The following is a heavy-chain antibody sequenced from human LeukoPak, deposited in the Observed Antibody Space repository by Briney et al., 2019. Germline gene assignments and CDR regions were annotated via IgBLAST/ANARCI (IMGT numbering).Heavy chain of an antibody. CDR3: AKGAAGPYNWFDP. CDR1: GFTFSSYG. J-gene: IGHJ5*02. Sequence: GGSLRLSCAASGFTFSSYGMHWVRQAPGKGLEWVAFIRYDGSNKYYADSVKGRFTISRDNSKNTLYLQMNSLRAEDTAVYYCAKGAAGPYNWFDPWGQGTLVTVSS. V-gene: IGHV3-30*02. CDR2: IRYDGSNK. D-gene: IGHD6-13*01.